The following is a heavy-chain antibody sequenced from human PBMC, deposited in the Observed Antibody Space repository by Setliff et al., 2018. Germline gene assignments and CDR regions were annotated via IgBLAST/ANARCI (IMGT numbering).Heavy chain of an antibody. V-gene: IGHV3-48*01. CDR3: ARGTGNPGLGYAFDI. CDR2: ISSSSSTI. CDR1: GFTFSSYS. Sequence: GGSLRLSCAASGFTFSSYSMNWVRQAPGEGLEWVSYISSSSSTIYYADSVKGRFTISRDNAKNSLYLQMNSLRAEDTAVYYCARGTGNPGLGYAFDIWGQGTMVTVSS. J-gene: IGHJ3*02. D-gene: IGHD6-19*01.